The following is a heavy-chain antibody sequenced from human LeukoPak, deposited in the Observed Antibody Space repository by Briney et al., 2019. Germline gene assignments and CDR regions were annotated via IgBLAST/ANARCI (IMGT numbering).Heavy chain of an antibody. Sequence: SQTLSLTCTVSGGSISSGGYYWSWIRQHPGKGLEWIGYIYYSGSTYYNPSLKSRVTISVDTSKNQFSLKLSSVTAADTAVYYCAREAMVLNRSFDYWGQGTLVTVSS. CDR2: IYYSGST. CDR3: AREAMVLNRSFDY. V-gene: IGHV4-31*03. J-gene: IGHJ4*02. D-gene: IGHD5-18*01. CDR1: GGSISSGGYY.